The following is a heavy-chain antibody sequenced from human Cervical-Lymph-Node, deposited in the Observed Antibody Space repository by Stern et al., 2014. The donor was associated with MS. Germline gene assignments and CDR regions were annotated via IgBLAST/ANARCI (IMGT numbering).Heavy chain of an antibody. D-gene: IGHD3-22*01. CDR3: ARDDYYDSGGYASYFDY. CDR1: GFTFSSYG. Sequence: VQLLESGGGVVQPGRSLRLSCAASGFTFSSYGMHWVRQAPGKGLEWVAIIWYDGSNKYYADSVKGRFTISRDNSKNTLYLQMNSLRADDTAVYYCARDDYYDSGGYASYFDYWGQGTLVTVSS. J-gene: IGHJ4*02. CDR2: IWYDGSNK. V-gene: IGHV3-33*01.